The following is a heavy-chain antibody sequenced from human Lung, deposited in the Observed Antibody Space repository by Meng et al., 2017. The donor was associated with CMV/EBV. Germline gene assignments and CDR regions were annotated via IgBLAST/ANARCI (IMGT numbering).Heavy chain of an antibody. CDR3: ARGSFRDGYNRPLGY. V-gene: IGHV1-2*02. Sequence: SVXVSXXASGYTFTGYYMHWVRQAPGQGLEWMGWINPNSGGTNYAQKFQGRVTMTRDTSISTAYMELSRLRSDDTAVYYCARGSFRDGYNRPLGYWGQGTPVTVSS. D-gene: IGHD5-24*01. CDR2: INPNSGGT. CDR1: GYTFTGYY. J-gene: IGHJ4*02.